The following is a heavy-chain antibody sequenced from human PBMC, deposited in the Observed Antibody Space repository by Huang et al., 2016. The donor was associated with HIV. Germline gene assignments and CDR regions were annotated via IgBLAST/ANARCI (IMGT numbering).Heavy chain of an antibody. CDR2: INSDGSST. CDR3: ARDPRIQSWLNFFDY. V-gene: IGHV3-74*01. Sequence: EVQLVESGGGLVQPGRSLRLSCAASGFSISSYWMHWVRQAPGKGLVWVSRINSDGSSTSYADAVKGRFTISRDNAKNTLYLQMNSLRAEDTAVYYCARDPRIQSWLNFFDYWGQGTLVSVSS. CDR1: GFSISSYW. D-gene: IGHD3-22*01. J-gene: IGHJ4*02.